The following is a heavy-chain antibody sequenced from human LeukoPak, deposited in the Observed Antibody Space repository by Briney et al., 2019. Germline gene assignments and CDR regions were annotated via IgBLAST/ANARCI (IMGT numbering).Heavy chain of an antibody. J-gene: IGHJ4*02. Sequence: ESGPALMKPTQTLTLACTFSGFSLSTSGMCVSWICQPPGKALEWLAHIYWDDDKYYNTFLKTRLTISKDTSKNQVVLTMTNMDTVDTATYYCARGYDSNFDSWGQGTLVTVFS. CDR2: IYWDDDK. V-gene: IGHV2-70*01. D-gene: IGHD3-16*01. CDR1: GFSLSTSGMC. CDR3: ARGYDSNFDS.